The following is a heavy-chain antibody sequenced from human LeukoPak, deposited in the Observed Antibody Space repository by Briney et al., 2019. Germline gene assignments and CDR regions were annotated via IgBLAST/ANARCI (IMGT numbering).Heavy chain of an antibody. V-gene: IGHV1-2*02. CDR3: ARGYSYGYGRGYFDY. J-gene: IGHJ4*02. CDR2: INPNSGGT. Sequence: ASVKVSCKASGYTFTGYYMHWVRQAPGQGLEWMGWINPNSGGTNYAQKFQGRVTMTRDTSISTAYMELSRLRSDDTAVYYCARGYSYGYGRGYFDYWGQGTLVTVSS. CDR1: GYTFTGYY. D-gene: IGHD5-18*01.